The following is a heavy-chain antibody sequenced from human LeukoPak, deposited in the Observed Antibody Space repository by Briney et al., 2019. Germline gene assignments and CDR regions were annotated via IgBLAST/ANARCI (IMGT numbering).Heavy chain of an antibody. Sequence: SETLSLACAVYGGSFSGYYWSWIRQPPGKGLEWIGEINHSGSTNYNPSLKSRVTISVDTSKNQLSLKLSSVTAADTAVYYCARTCFGSTSCYACWGQGTLVTVSS. V-gene: IGHV4-34*01. CDR2: INHSGST. CDR3: ARTCFGSTSCYAC. J-gene: IGHJ4*02. CDR1: GGSFSGYY. D-gene: IGHD2-2*01.